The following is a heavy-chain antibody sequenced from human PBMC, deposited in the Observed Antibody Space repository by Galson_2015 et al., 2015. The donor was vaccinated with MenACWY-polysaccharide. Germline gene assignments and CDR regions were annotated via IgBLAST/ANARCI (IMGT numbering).Heavy chain of an antibody. Sequence: DGSPKYSGDSVRCRFTISSDTAKNSVYLQMNSLRVEDTAVYYCARVGYSSSSIDYWGQGTLVTVSS. CDR3: ARVGYSSSSIDY. V-gene: IGHV3-7*01. CDR2: DGSPK. J-gene: IGHJ4*02. D-gene: IGHD6-6*01.